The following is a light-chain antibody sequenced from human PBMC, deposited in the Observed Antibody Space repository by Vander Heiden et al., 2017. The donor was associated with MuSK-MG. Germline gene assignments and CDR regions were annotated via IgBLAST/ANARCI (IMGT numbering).Light chain of an antibody. Sequence: QSVLTQPPPVSGAPGQRVTISCTGSNSNIGAGFAVHWYQQLPGTAHKLLIYVNNNRPSGVPDRFSASKSATSASLAITGLQAEDEADYYCQSYDSSLSAVVFGGGTKLTVL. CDR2: VNN. V-gene: IGLV1-40*01. CDR3: QSYDSSLSAVV. J-gene: IGLJ2*01. CDR1: NSNIGAGFA.